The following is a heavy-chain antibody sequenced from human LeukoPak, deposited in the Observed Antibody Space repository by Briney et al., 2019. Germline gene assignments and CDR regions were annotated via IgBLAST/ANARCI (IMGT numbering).Heavy chain of an antibody. D-gene: IGHD1-1*01. CDR3: ARHDWNDRGDY. J-gene: IGHJ4*02. CDR1: GYTFTSYG. CDR2: IIPIFGTA. V-gene: IGHV1-69*05. Sequence: SVKVSCKASGYTFTSYGISWVRQAPGQGLEWMGGIIPIFGTANYAQKFQGRVTITTDESTSTAYMELRSLRSDDTAVYYCARHDWNDRGDYWGQGTLVTVSS.